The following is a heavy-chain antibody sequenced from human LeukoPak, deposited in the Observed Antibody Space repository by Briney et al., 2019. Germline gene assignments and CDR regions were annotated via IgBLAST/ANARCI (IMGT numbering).Heavy chain of an antibody. CDR2: IYTSRST. Sequence: SETLSLTCTVSGGSISSYYCSWIRQPAGKGLEWIGRIYTSRSTNYNPSLKSRVTMSVDTSKNQFSLKLTSVTAADTAVYYCARDYYDSSGHLWWFDPWGQGTLVTVSS. V-gene: IGHV4-4*07. D-gene: IGHD3-22*01. J-gene: IGHJ5*02. CDR3: ARDYYDSSGHLWWFDP. CDR1: GGSISSYY.